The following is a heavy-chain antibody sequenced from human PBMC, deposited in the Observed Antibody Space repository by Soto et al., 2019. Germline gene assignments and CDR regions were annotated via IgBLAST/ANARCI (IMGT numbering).Heavy chain of an antibody. CDR1: GGSCSGYY. CDR3: ARVDNIVAVKWFDP. J-gene: IGHJ5*02. D-gene: IGHD6-13*01. Sequence: SETLSLTCAVYGGSCSGYYWSWIRQPPGKGLEWIGEINHSGSTSYNPSLKSRVTISVDTSKNQISLKLTSVTAADTAVYYCARVDNIVAVKWFDPWGQGILVTVSS. CDR2: INHSGST. V-gene: IGHV4-34*01.